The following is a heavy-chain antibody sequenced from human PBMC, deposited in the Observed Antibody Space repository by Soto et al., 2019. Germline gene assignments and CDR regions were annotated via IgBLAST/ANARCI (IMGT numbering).Heavy chain of an antibody. J-gene: IGHJ4*02. D-gene: IGHD1-26*01. CDR1: GYTFTSYG. V-gene: IGHV1-18*01. CDR3: ARVSDRIGGIVGATDY. Sequence: ASVKVSCKASGYTFTSYGISWVRQAPGQGLEWMGWISAYNGNTNYAQKLQGRVTMTTDTSTSTAYMELRSLRSDDTAVYYCARVSDRIGGIVGATDYWGQGTLVTVSS. CDR2: ISAYNGNT.